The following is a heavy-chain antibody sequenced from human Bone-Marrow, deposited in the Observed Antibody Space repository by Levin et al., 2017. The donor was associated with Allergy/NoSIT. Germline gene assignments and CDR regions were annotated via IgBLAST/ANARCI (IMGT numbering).Heavy chain of an antibody. CDR3: AKDPNAVVLPTAIRFDN. V-gene: IGHV3-30*18. D-gene: IGHD2-21*01. J-gene: IGHJ4*02. Sequence: GESLKISCAASGFTFNRHGIHWVRQAPGNGLEWVAVISADGTKTWYADSVKGRFIISRDNSQNRVFLQMNSLRVEDTAVFYCAKDPNAVVLPTAIRFDNWGQGTRVIVSS. CDR2: ISADGTKT. CDR1: GFTFNRHG.